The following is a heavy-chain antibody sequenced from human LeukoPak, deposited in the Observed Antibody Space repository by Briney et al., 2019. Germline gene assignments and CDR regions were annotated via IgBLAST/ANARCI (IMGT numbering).Heavy chain of an antibody. J-gene: IGHJ4*02. Sequence: GESLKISCKGSGYSFTSYWIGWVRQMPGKGLEWMGIIYSGDSDTRYSPSFQGQVTISADKSISTAYLQWSSLKASDTAMYYCARAITMVRGVITHLGYWGQGTLVTVSS. CDR1: GYSFTSYW. D-gene: IGHD3-10*01. CDR3: ARAITMVRGVITHLGY. V-gene: IGHV5-51*01. CDR2: IYSGDSDT.